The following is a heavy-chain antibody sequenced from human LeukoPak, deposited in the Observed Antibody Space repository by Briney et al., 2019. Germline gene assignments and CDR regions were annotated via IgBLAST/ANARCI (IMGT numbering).Heavy chain of an antibody. Sequence: PSETLSLTCFISGGSISSYFWSWVRQPAGKGLEWLGRTYTSGTTNYNTSLMSRVTLSLDTSKNQFSLKLTSVTAADTAVYYCARESGEIGRSMDVWGKGTPVTVS. J-gene: IGHJ6*03. V-gene: IGHV4-4*07. D-gene: IGHD2-15*01. CDR2: TYTSGTT. CDR1: GGSISSYF. CDR3: ARESGEIGRSMDV.